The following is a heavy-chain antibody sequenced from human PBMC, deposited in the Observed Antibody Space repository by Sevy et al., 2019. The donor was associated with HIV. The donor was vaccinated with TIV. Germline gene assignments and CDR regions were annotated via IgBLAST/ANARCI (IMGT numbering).Heavy chain of an antibody. CDR2: ISPYNGKT. CDR3: ARDGKVYSGSSGGYYYNGMDV. V-gene: IGHV1-18*04. Sequence: ASVKVSCKASGYTFTNYGISWVRQAPGQGLEWMAWISPYNGKTNFAQKFQDKFTMTTDTSTSTAYMELRSLTSDDTAVYYCARDGKVYSGSSGGYYYNGMDVWGQGTTVTVSS. J-gene: IGHJ6*02. CDR1: GYTFTNYG. D-gene: IGHD6-6*01.